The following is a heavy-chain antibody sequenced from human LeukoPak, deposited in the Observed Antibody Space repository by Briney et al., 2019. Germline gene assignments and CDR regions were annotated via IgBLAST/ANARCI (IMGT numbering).Heavy chain of an antibody. D-gene: IGHD3-3*01. V-gene: IGHV3-23*01. CDR3: AKDGDFWSGHNWFDP. CDR1: GFTFSSYA. Sequence: GGSLRLSCAASGFTFSSYAMSWVRQAPGKGLEWVSAISGSGGSTYYADSVKGPFTISRDNSKNTLYLQMNSLRAEDTAVYYCAKDGDFWSGHNWFDPWGQGTPVTVSS. CDR2: ISGSGGST. J-gene: IGHJ5*02.